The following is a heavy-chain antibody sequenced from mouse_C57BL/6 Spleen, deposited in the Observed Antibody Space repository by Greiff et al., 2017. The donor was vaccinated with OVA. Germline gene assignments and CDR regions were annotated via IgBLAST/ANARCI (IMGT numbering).Heavy chain of an antibody. CDR2: IDPSDSYT. CDR3: ALGSSCDYAMDY. J-gene: IGHJ4*01. CDR1: GYTFTSYW. V-gene: IGHV1-69*01. Sequence: VQLQQPGAELVMPGASVKLSCKASGYTFTSYWMHWVKQRPGQGLAWIGEIDPSDSYTNYNQKLKGKSTLTVDKSSSTPYMPLSSLTSEDSAVYYCALGSSCDYAMDYWGQGTSVTVSA. D-gene: IGHD1-1*01.